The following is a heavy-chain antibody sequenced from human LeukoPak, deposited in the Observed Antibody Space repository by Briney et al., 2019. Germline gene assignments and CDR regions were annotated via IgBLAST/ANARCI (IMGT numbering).Heavy chain of an antibody. Sequence: GGSLRLSCAASGFTFSSYSMNWVRQAPGKGLEWVASISSISSYIYYADSVKGRFTISRGNAKNSLYRQMSSLRAADTAVYYCAKDLVWFGSGNWFAPWGQRTLLTASS. CDR3: AKDLVWFGSGNWFAP. D-gene: IGHD3-10*01. CDR1: GFTFSSYS. J-gene: IGHJ5*02. CDR2: ISSISSYI. V-gene: IGHV3-21*01.